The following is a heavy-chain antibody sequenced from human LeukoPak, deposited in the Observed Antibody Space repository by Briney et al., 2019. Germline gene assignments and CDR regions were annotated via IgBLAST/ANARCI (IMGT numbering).Heavy chain of an antibody. V-gene: IGHV3-48*03. J-gene: IGHJ4*02. CDR2: IGTIISTT. D-gene: IGHD6-25*01. CDR3: AITVYDLPGQRLIPGF. Sequence: GGSLRLSCAASGFTFRAYEMSWVRQAPGKGLEWVSYIGTIISTTYYADSVTGRFTVSRDDAKSSLYLQMSSLRAEDTAVYYCAITVYDLPGQRLIPGFWGQGTLVTVSS. CDR1: GFTFRAYE.